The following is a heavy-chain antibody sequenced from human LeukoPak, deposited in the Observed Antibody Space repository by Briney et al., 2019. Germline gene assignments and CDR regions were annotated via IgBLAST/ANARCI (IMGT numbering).Heavy chain of an antibody. J-gene: IGHJ4*02. D-gene: IGHD2-2*01. CDR3: AKGSRYCSSVNCYYSDY. V-gene: IGHV3-23*01. Sequence: PGGSLRLSCAASGFTFSSHAMSWVRQAPGKGLEWVSAISAAGGSTYYADSVKGRFTISRDNSKDTLYLQMHSLRAEDTAVYYCAKGSRYCSSVNCYYSDYWGQGTLVTVSS. CDR2: ISAAGGST. CDR1: GFTFSSHA.